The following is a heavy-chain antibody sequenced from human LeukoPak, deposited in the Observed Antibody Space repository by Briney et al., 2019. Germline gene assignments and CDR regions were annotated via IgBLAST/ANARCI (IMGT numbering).Heavy chain of an antibody. CDR3: ARRYCGITSCYYFDY. D-gene: IGHD2-2*01. J-gene: IGHJ4*02. V-gene: IGHV1-2*02. CDR2: INPDSGNT. CDR1: GYIFTGYY. Sequence: ASVKVSCKASGYIFTGYYLHWVRQAPGQGLEWMGWINPDSGNTNYAQNFQGRVTMTRDTSITTAYMELSSLRSDETAVYYCARRYCGITSCYYFDYWGQGTLVTVSS.